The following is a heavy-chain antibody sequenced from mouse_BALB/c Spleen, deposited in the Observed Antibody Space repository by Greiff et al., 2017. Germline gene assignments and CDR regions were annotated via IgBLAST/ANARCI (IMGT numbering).Heavy chain of an antibody. Sequence: DVKLVESGGGLVKPGGSLKLSCAASGFTFSSYAMSWVRQTPEKRLEWVASISSGGSTYYPDSVKGRFTISRDNARNILYLQMSSLRSEDTAMYYCARGITTRGTGYYFDYWGQGTTLTVSS. D-gene: IGHD2-4*01. CDR1: GFTFSSYA. CDR2: ISSGGST. CDR3: ARGITTRGTGYYFDY. J-gene: IGHJ2*01. V-gene: IGHV5-6-5*01.